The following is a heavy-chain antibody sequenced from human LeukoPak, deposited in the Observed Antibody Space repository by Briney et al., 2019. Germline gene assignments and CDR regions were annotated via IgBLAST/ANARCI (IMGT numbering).Heavy chain of an antibody. CDR1: WGSISRYY. CDR3: ARETGTYYYDSNGYYYGVYFDY. J-gene: IGHJ4*02. V-gene: IGHV4-59*01. Sequence: PSETLSLSRNVSWGSISRYYCSWIRPPPVSGQDWIGDMYYRGSYNYNPSIKSRVTISVDTSRNQVSLKLSSVTTTDTAVYYCARETGTYYYDSNGYYYGVYFDYWGQGTLVTVSS. D-gene: IGHD3-22*01. CDR2: MYYRGSY.